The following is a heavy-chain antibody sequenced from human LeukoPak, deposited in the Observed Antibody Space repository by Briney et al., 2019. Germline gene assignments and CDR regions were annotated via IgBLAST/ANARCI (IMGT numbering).Heavy chain of an antibody. CDR1: GYTLTELS. D-gene: IGHD5-18*01. CDR3: ATWGRDTATVTGAISCFDY. CDR2: FDPEDGET. Sequence: ASVKVSCKVSGYTLTELSMHWVRQAPGKGLEWMGGFDPEDGETIYAQKFQGRVTMTEDTSTDTAYMELSSLRSEDTAVYYCATWGRDTATVTGAISCFDYWGQGTLVTVSS. V-gene: IGHV1-24*01. J-gene: IGHJ4*02.